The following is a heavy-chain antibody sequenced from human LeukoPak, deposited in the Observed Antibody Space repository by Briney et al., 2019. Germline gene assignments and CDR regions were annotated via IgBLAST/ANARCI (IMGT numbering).Heavy chain of an antibody. CDR1: GFTFSSYS. CDR2: ISSSSSYI. Sequence: PGRSLRLSCAASGFTFSSYSMNWVRQAPGKGLEWVSSISSSSSYIYYADSVKGRFTISRDNAKNSLYLQMNSLRAEDTAVYYCASGDYYDSSGYFSPVDYWGQGTLVTVSS. J-gene: IGHJ4*02. CDR3: ASGDYYDSSGYFSPVDY. D-gene: IGHD3-22*01. V-gene: IGHV3-21*01.